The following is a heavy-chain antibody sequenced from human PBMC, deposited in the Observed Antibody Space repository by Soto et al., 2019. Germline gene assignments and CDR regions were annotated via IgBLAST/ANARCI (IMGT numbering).Heavy chain of an antibody. CDR1: GFTLSSYA. Sequence: DVQLLESGGNLVQPGGSLTLSCSASGFTLSSYAMSWVRQAPGKGLDWVSSISAGGDMTYNSDSVKGRFTISRDNSNNAVFLQMHNLRIEDTALYYCARGDRGGSGSPASYYYSGWDVWCQGATVTVS. V-gene: IGHV3-23*01. D-gene: IGHD3-10*01. CDR3: ARGDRGGSGSPASYYYSGWDV. CDR2: ISAGGDMT. J-gene: IGHJ6*02.